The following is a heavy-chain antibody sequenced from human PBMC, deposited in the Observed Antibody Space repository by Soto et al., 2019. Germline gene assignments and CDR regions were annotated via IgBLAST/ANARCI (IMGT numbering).Heavy chain of an antibody. Sequence: GASVKVSCKASGGTFSSYAISWVRQAPGQGLEWMGGIIPIFGTANYAQKFQGRVTITADKSTSTAYMELSSLRSEDTAVYYCAIKHHVVNYYYYYGMDVWGQGTTVTVSS. CDR3: AIKHHVVNYYYYYGMDV. CDR2: IIPIFGTA. J-gene: IGHJ6*02. V-gene: IGHV1-69*06. CDR1: GGTFSSYA.